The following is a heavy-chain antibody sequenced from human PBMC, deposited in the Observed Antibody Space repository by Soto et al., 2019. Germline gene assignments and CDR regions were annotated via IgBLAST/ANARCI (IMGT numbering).Heavy chain of an antibody. D-gene: IGHD1-26*01. J-gene: IGHJ3*01. Sequence: QPGGSLRLSCADSGFSFSIYWMHWVRQGPGKGLVWVSRISPDGSSTNYADSVRGRFIISRDNAKNTLYMQMNSLRAEDTAIYYCARSPGGYYIDWGQGTMVTVSS. V-gene: IGHV3-74*01. CDR3: ARSPGGYYID. CDR1: GFSFSIYW. CDR2: ISPDGSST.